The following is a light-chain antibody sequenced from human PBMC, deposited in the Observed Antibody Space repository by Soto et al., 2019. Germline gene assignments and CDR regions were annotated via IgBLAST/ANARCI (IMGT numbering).Light chain of an antibody. V-gene: IGKV3-20*01. Sequence: ETVMTQSPATLSVSPGERATLSCWASQSVNSNLAWYQQKLGQAPRVLIYGTSSRATGIPDRFSGSGSGTDFTLTISRLEPEDFAVYYCQQYGNSPITFGQGTRLEIK. J-gene: IGKJ5*01. CDR1: QSVNSN. CDR3: QQYGNSPIT. CDR2: GTS.